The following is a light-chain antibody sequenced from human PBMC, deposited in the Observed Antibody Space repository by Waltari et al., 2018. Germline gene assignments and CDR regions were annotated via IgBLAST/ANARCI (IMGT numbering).Light chain of an antibody. V-gene: IGLV2-14*03. J-gene: IGLJ3*02. CDR3: CSYTTTTTWV. CDR1: GSDIGGFYY. CDR2: GVS. Sequence: QSALTQPASVSGSPGQSITISCSGTGSDIGGFYYVSWYQQRPGKAPKLLIYGVSQRPSGVSDRFSGSKSGNRASLTISGLQAEDDSDYYCCSYTTTTTWVFGGGTKLTVL.